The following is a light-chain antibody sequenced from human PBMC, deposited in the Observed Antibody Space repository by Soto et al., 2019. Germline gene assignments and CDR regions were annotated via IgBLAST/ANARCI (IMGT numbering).Light chain of an antibody. J-gene: IGKJ5*01. CDR2: GAS. CDR1: QSLSSN. V-gene: IGKV3-15*01. Sequence: EIVMTQSPATLSVSPGERATLSCRASQSLSSNLAWYQQKPGQAPRLLFYGASTRATGIPARFSGSESGTAFTLTISSRQSADLAVYYCQQYNNWPPTFGQGTRLEIK. CDR3: QQYNNWPPT.